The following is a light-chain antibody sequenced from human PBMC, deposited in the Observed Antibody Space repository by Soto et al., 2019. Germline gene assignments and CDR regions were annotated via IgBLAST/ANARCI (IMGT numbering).Light chain of an antibody. J-gene: IGLJ2*01. Sequence: QLVLTQSPSASASLGASVKLTCTLSSGHSNYAIAWHQLQPEKGHRHLMKLNSDGSHITGDGIPDRFSGSSSGAERYLTISSLQSEDEDDYYCQTWGTGIQVFGGGTKLTVL. CDR3: QTWGTGIQV. CDR1: SGHSNYA. CDR2: LNSDGSH. V-gene: IGLV4-69*01.